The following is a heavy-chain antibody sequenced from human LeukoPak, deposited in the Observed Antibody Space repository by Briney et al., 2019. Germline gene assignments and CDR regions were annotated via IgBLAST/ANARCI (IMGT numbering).Heavy chain of an antibody. V-gene: IGHV3-33*01. J-gene: IGHJ4*02. Sequence: GGSLRLSCAASGFAFSVYGMHWVRQAPGKGLEWVAVIGHDGSYTKYPDSVKGRFTISRDNSKNTLFLHMDSLRAEDTALYYCARDLEMGKHFDYWGQGTPVTVSS. D-gene: IGHD1-26*01. CDR3: ARDLEMGKHFDY. CDR1: GFAFSVYG. CDR2: IGHDGSYT.